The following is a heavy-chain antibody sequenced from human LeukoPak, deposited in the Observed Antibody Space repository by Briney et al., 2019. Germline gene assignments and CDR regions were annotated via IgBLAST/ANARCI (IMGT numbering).Heavy chain of an antibody. V-gene: IGHV3-74*01. J-gene: IGHJ4*02. CDR1: GFTFSSYW. D-gene: IGHD4-17*01. CDR3: ARDPYGDYGDCFDY. Sequence: GGSLRLSCAASGFTFSSYWMHWVRQAPGKGLVWVSRINSDGSSTSYADSVKGRFTISRDNAKNSLYLQMNSLRAEDTALYYCARDPYGDYGDCFDYWGQGTLVTVSS. CDR2: INSDGSST.